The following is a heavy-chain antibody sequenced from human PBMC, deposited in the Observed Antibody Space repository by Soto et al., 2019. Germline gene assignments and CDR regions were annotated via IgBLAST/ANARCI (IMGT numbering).Heavy chain of an antibody. V-gene: IGHV4-34*01. CDR3: ARGGRISDY. CDR2: INHSGST. D-gene: IGHD3-3*02. CDR1: GGSFRGYY. Sequence: PSETLSFTWAVYGGSFRGYYWSWIRQPPGKGLEWIGEINHSGSTNYNSSLKSRVTISVDTSKNQYSLKLSSVTAADTAVYYCARGGRISDYWGQGTLVTVSS. J-gene: IGHJ4*02.